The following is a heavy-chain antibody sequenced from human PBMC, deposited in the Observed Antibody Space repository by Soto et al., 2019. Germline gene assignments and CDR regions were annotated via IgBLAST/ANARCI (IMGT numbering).Heavy chain of an antibody. CDR3: AKDSSSGWLYYFDY. V-gene: IGHV3-23*01. CDR1: GFTFSSYA. D-gene: IGHD6-19*01. J-gene: IGHJ4*02. CDR2: ISGSGGST. Sequence: PVGSLRLSCAASGFTFSSYAMSWVREAPGKGLEWVSAISGSGGSTYYADSVKGRFTISRDNSKNTLYLQMNSLRAEDTAVYYCAKDSSSGWLYYFDYWGQGTLVTVSS.